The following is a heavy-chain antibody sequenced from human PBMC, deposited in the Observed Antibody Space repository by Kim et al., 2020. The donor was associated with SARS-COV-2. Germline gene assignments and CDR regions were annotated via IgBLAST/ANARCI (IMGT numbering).Heavy chain of an antibody. J-gene: IGHJ6*02. V-gene: IGHV4-59*08. CDR2: MSFSGSA. CDR1: GGSMSFYY. Sequence: SETLSLTCSVSGGSMSFYYWNWIRQSPGKGLEWIGYMSFSGSATYSPSLKSRVTMSVDTSNNHFPLSLSSMTAADKAAYYCARQLGGPYLYGLDHRGQGT. D-gene: IGHD3-16*01. CDR3: ARQLGGPYLYGLDH.